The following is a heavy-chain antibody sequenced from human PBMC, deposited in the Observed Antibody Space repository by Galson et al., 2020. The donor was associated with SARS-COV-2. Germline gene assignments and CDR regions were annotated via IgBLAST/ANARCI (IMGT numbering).Heavy chain of an antibody. CDR1: GFTFSSYA. Sequence: TGGSLRLSCAASGFTFSSYAMHWVRQAPGKGLEWVAVISYDGRNKYYADSVKGRFTISRDNSKNTLYLQMNSLRAEDTTVYYCARTGGSYMDYWGQGTLVTVSS. D-gene: IGHD1-26*01. V-gene: IGHV3-30-3*01. J-gene: IGHJ4*02. CDR3: ARTGGSYMDY. CDR2: ISYDGRNK.